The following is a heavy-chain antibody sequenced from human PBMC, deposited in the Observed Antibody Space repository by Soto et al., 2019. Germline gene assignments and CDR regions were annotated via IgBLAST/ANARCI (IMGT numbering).Heavy chain of an antibody. V-gene: IGHV3-74*01. Sequence: EVQLVESGGGSVQPGGSLRLSCVASGITFSGYWMHCVRQVPGKGLVWVARVDSDGSGTSYADSVKGRFTISRDNAKNTLYLQMNCLRVEDTAVYYCATVFEHWGQGIPVTVSS. CDR3: ATVFEH. CDR1: GITFSGYW. J-gene: IGHJ4*02. CDR2: VDSDGSGT.